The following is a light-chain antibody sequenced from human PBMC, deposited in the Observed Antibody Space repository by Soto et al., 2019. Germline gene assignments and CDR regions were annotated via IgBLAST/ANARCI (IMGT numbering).Light chain of an antibody. CDR2: GAS. J-gene: IGKJ1*01. CDR1: QSVASRN. V-gene: IGKV3-20*01. Sequence: EIVLTQSPGTLSLSPGERATLSCRASQSVASRNLAWYQQKSGQAPRLLIYGASSRAIHTPDRFSGSGSGTDFTLTISGLEPEDFAVYYCQHFGNSLWTVGQGTKVDIK. CDR3: QHFGNSLWT.